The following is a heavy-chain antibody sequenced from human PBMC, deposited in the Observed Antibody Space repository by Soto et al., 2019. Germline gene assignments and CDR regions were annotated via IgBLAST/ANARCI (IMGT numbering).Heavy chain of an antibody. V-gene: IGHV4-31*03. CDR2: IYYSGST. Sequence: SETLSLTCTVSGGSISSGGYYWSWIRQHPGKGLEWIGYIYYSGSTYYNPSLKSRVTISVDTSKNQFSLKLSSVTAADTAVYYCARISYDYGDYTRGMDVWGQGTTVTVSS. D-gene: IGHD4-17*01. CDR1: GGSISSGGYY. CDR3: ARISYDYGDYTRGMDV. J-gene: IGHJ6*02.